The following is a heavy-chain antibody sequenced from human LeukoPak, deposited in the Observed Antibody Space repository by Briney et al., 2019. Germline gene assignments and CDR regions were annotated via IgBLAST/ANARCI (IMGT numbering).Heavy chain of an antibody. J-gene: IGHJ6*03. Sequence: GGSLRLSCAASGFTVSSNYMSWVRQAPGKGLERGPVIYSGGSTYYADSVKGRFTISRDNAQNSLHLQMNSLRAEDTAVYYCARVTLWGSGSYLAYYYMDVWGKGTTVTVSS. CDR1: GFTVSSNY. D-gene: IGHD3-10*01. CDR3: ARVTLWGSGSYLAYYYMDV. V-gene: IGHV3-53*01. CDR2: IYSGGST.